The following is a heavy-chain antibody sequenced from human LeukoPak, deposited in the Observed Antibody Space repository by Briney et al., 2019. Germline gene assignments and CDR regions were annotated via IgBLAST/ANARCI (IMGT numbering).Heavy chain of an antibody. CDR1: GGSISSSSYY. J-gene: IGHJ3*02. Sequence: SETLSLTCTVSGGSISSSSYYWGWIRQPPGKGLEWIGSVYNSGSTYYNPSLKSRVTISVDTSKNQFSLKLSSVTAADTAVYYCARGWYGAPRSTFDIWGQGTMVTVSS. CDR2: VYNSGST. V-gene: IGHV4-39*01. CDR3: ARGWYGAPRSTFDI. D-gene: IGHD2-15*01.